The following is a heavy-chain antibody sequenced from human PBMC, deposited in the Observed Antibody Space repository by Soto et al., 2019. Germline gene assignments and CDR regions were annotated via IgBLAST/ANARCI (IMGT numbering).Heavy chain of an antibody. CDR3: AREDYGDLNWYFDL. CDR2: ISSSSIYI. V-gene: IGHV3-21*01. Sequence: EVQLVESGGGLVKPGGSLRLSCAASGFTFRSYSMNWVRQAPGKGLEWVSSISSSSIYIYCADSVKGRFIISRDNAKNSLYLQMNSLRAEDTAVYYCAREDYGDLNWYFDLWGRGTLVTVSS. J-gene: IGHJ2*01. D-gene: IGHD4-17*01. CDR1: GFTFRSYS.